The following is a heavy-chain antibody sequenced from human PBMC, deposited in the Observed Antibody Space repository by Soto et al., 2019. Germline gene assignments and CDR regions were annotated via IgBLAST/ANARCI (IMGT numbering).Heavy chain of an antibody. Sequence: GGSLRLSCAASGFTFSSSWMSWVRQAPGKGLEWVANIKQDGSEKYYVDSVKGRFTISRDNPKNSLYLQMSSLRAEDTAVYYCARDGAFMVRGVIITKWFDPWGQGTLVTVSS. CDR2: IKQDGSEK. V-gene: IGHV3-7*04. CDR3: ARDGAFMVRGVIITKWFDP. D-gene: IGHD3-10*01. J-gene: IGHJ5*02. CDR1: GFTFSSSW.